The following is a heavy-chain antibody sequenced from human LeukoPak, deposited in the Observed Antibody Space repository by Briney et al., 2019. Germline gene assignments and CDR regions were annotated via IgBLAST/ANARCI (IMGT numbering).Heavy chain of an antibody. Sequence: GSLRLSCAASGFTFSSYSMNWVRQAPGKGLEWVSSISSSSSYIYYADSVKGRFTISRDNAKNSLYLQMNSLRAEDTAVYYCARASAVAGTRHYWGQGTLVTVSS. CDR1: GFTFSSYS. J-gene: IGHJ4*02. CDR2: ISSSSSYI. CDR3: ARASAVAGTRHY. D-gene: IGHD6-19*01. V-gene: IGHV3-21*01.